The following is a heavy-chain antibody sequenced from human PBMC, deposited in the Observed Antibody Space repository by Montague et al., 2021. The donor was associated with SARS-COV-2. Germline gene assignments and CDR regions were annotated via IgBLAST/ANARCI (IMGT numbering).Heavy chain of an antibody. CDR1: GGSISSGSYY. D-gene: IGHD2-2*01. J-gene: IGHJ6*02. V-gene: IGHV4-31*03. Sequence: TLSLTCTVSGGSISSGSYYWNWIRQHPGKGLEFIGFIYNSVSTYYNPSLKSRVSISVDTSKNQFSLKLSSATAADTAVYYCARVPYRLLFVPRYYGMDVWGQGTTVTVSS. CDR2: IYNSVST. CDR3: ARVPYRLLFVPRYYGMDV.